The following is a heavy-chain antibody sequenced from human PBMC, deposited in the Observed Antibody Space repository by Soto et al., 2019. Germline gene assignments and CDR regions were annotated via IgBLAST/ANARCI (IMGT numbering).Heavy chain of an antibody. J-gene: IGHJ6*02. D-gene: IGHD6-25*01. CDR3: ARVQGTDSSAYNYYYYGMDV. V-gene: IGHV3-48*02. CDR1: GFTFSSYS. CDR2: ISSSSSTI. Sequence: PGGSLRLSCAASGFTFSSYSMNWVRQAPGKGLEWVSYISSSSSTIYYADSVKGRFTISRDNAKNSLYLQMNSLRDEDTAVYYCARVQGTDSSAYNYYYYGMDVWGQGTTVTVSS.